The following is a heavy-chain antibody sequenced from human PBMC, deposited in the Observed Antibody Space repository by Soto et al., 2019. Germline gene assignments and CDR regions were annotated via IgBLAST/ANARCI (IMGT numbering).Heavy chain of an antibody. J-gene: IGHJ6*02. CDR3: ARPYSTSPGNYGMDV. CDR1: GFTFDDYG. Sequence: GGSLRLSCAASGFTFDDYGMSWVRQAPGKGLEWVSGINWNGGSTGYADSVKGRFTISRDNAKNSLYLQMNSLRAEDTALYYCARPYSTSPGNYGMDVWGQGTTVTVSS. D-gene: IGHD4-4*01. V-gene: IGHV3-20*04. CDR2: INWNGGST.